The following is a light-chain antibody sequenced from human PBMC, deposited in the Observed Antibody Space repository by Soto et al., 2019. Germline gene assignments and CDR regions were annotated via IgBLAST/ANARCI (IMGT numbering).Light chain of an antibody. CDR3: RSYAGSNNLGV. CDR1: SSDVGGYNY. J-gene: IGLJ3*02. Sequence: QSALTQPPSASGSRGQSVTISCTGTSSDVGGYNYVSWYQQHPGKAPKLMIYEVSKRPSGVPDRFSGSKSGNTASLTVSGLQPEDEADYYCRSYAGSNNLGVFGGGTKLTFL. V-gene: IGLV2-8*01. CDR2: EVS.